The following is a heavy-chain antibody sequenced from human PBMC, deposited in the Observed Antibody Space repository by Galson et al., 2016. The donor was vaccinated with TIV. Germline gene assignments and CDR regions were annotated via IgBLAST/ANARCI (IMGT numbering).Heavy chain of an antibody. Sequence: SLRLSCAASGFAFRRFWMSWVRQAPGKGLEWVANIEEDGSETYYVDSVKGRFTITRDNAKNSLHLQMNNLRDEDTAVYYCFIVHYSDPWGQGTLVTVSS. CDR3: FIVHYSDP. CDR1: GFAFRRFW. J-gene: IGHJ5*02. D-gene: IGHD3-16*02. V-gene: IGHV3-7*01. CDR2: IEEDGSET.